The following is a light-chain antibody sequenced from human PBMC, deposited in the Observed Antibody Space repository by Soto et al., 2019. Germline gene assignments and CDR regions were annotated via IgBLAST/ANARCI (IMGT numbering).Light chain of an antibody. CDR3: KHRNSNPST. CDR2: AAS. V-gene: IGKV1-9*01. Sequence: TQLNQTPSFLSASVGDRVTITCRASQGITNYLAWYQQKPGRAPQILIYAASTLQSGVPSRFSGSGSGTEFTLTISSLQPEDFATYYCKHRNSNPSTLGHGTKVDSK. J-gene: IGKJ1*01. CDR1: QGITNY.